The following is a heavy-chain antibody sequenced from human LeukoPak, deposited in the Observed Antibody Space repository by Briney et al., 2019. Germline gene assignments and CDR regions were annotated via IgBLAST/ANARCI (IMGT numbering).Heavy chain of an antibody. Sequence: GESLKISCKASGYTFTTYWVGWVRQMPGEGLEWMGIIFPGDSDTRYSPSFQGQVTISADKSITTAYLQWSSLKASDTAIYYCARPDSGGYWGQGTLVTVSS. CDR3: ARPDSGGY. J-gene: IGHJ4*02. CDR2: IFPGDSDT. D-gene: IGHD4-23*01. CDR1: GYTFTTYW. V-gene: IGHV5-51*01.